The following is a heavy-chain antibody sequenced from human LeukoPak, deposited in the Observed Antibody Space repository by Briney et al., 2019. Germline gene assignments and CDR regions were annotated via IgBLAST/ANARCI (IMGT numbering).Heavy chain of an antibody. CDR3: ARDGSGYDTDY. V-gene: IGHV4-34*01. CDR2: INHSGST. CDR1: GGSFSGYY. Sequence: SETLSLTCAVYGGSFSGYYWSWFRHPPGKGREWIGEINHSGSTNYNPSLKSRVTISVDTSKNQFSLKLSSVTAADTAVYYCARDGSGYDTDYWGQGTLVTVSS. D-gene: IGHD5-12*01. J-gene: IGHJ4*02.